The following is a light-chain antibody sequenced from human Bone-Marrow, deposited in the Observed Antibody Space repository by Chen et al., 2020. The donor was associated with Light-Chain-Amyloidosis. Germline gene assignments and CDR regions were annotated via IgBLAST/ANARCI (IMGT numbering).Light chain of an antibody. V-gene: IGLV2-14*01. CDR2: EVT. J-gene: IGLJ1*01. CDR3: SSYTITNTLV. CDR1: SSDVGGDNH. Sequence: QSALTQPASVSGSPGQSITISCTGTSSDVGGDNHVSWYQQHPDKAPKLIIYEVTNRPSWVPDRFSSSKSDNTASLTISGRQTDDEADYFCSSYTITNTLVVGSGTRVTVL.